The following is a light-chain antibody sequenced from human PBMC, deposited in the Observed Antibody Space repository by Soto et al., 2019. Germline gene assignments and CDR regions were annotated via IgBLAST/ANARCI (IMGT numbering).Light chain of an antibody. Sequence: EIVLTQSPGTLSLSPGERATLSCRASQSVSSSYLAWYQQKPGQAPRLLIYGATDRATGIPDRFSGSESGTDFTLTISRLEPEDFAVYYCHQYDMSPWTFGQGTKGDIK. CDR2: GAT. CDR1: QSVSSSY. V-gene: IGKV3-20*01. J-gene: IGKJ1*01. CDR3: HQYDMSPWT.